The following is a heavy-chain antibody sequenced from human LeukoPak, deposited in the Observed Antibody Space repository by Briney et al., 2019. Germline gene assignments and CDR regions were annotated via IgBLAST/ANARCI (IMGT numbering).Heavy chain of an antibody. V-gene: IGHV3-53*05. CDR2: IYSGGST. CDR3: AKDAIKYGGIAAAGDY. D-gene: IGHD6-13*01. J-gene: IGHJ4*02. CDR1: GFTVSSNY. Sequence: PGGSLRLSCAASGFTVSSNYMSWVRQAPGKGLEWVSVIYSGGSTYYADSVKGRFTISRDNSKNTLYLQMNSLRAEDTAVYYCAKDAIKYGGIAAAGDYWGQGTLVTVSS.